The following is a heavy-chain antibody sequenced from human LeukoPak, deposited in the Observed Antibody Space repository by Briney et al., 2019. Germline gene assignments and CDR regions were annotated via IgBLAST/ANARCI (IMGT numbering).Heavy chain of an antibody. V-gene: IGHV1-58*02. CDR2: IVVGSGNT. Sequence: SVKVSCKASGFTFTSSAMQWVRQARGQRLEWIGWIVVGSGNTNYAQKIQERVTITRDMSTSTAYMELSSLRSEDTAVYYCARDPSRLLWFGPSNWFDPWGQGTLVTVSS. D-gene: IGHD3-10*01. CDR3: ARDPSRLLWFGPSNWFDP. CDR1: GFTFTSSA. J-gene: IGHJ5*02.